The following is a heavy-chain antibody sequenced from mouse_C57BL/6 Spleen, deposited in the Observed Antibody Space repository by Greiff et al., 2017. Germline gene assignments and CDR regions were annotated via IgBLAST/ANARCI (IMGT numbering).Heavy chain of an antibody. D-gene: IGHD1-1*01. CDR3: ARWGTTVGVDY. Sequence: QVQLKESGPELVKPGASVKISCKASGYAFSSSWMNWVKQRPGKGLEWIGRIYPGDGDTNYNGKFKGKATLTADKSSSTAYMQLSSLTSEDSAVYFCARWGTTVGVDYWGQGTTLTVSS. CDR2: IYPGDGDT. CDR1: GYAFSSSW. J-gene: IGHJ2*01. V-gene: IGHV1-82*01.